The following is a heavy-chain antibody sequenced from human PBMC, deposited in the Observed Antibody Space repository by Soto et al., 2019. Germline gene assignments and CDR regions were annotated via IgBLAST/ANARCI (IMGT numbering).Heavy chain of an antibody. Sequence: SETLSLTCTVSGGSISSYYWSWIRQPPGKGLEWIGYIYYSGSTNYNPSLKSRVTISVDTSKNQFSLKLSSVTAADTAVYYCAREGGIVDNYYYGMDVWGQGTTVTVSS. CDR1: GGSISSYY. J-gene: IGHJ6*02. D-gene: IGHD1-26*01. V-gene: IGHV4-59*01. CDR3: AREGGIVDNYYYGMDV. CDR2: IYYSGST.